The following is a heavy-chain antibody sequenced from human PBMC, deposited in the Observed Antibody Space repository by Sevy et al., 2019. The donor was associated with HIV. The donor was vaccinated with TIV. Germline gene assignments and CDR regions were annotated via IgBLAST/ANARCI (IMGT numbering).Heavy chain of an antibody. V-gene: IGHV3-11*01. D-gene: IGHD3-16*01. CDR2: ISGSDDSGGDDTI. CDR1: GFTLSDYY. Sequence: GGSLRLSCTASGFTLSDYYMSWIRQAPGKGLQWISYISGSDDSGGDDTIYYADSVKGRFTISRENAKNSRYLQMSGLGADDTAVYYCARDHVKDGKGGDYYYHAMDVWGRGTTVTVSS. J-gene: IGHJ6*02. CDR3: ARDHVKDGKGGDYYYHAMDV.